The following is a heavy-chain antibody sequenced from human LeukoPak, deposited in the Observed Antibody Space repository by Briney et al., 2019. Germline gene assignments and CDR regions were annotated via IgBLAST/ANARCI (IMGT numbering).Heavy chain of an antibody. Sequence: SETLSLTCPVSGYSISSDYYGALVRPPPGKGLEWSGNIYHRGSTYYNPALSSRVTISVDTSKNQFSLRLSAVTAADTAVFYCARVMGYYYYMDVWGRGTTVTVSS. D-gene: IGHD1-26*01. V-gene: IGHV4-38-2*02. CDR2: IYHRGST. CDR3: ARVMGYYYYMDV. J-gene: IGHJ6*03. CDR1: GYSISSDYY.